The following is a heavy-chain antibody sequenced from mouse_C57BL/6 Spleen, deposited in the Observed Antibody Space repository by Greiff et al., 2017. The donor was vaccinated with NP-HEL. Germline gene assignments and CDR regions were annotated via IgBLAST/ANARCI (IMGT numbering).Heavy chain of an antibody. CDR2: INPNNGGT. Sequence: VQLKQSGPELVKPGASVKMSCKASGYTFTDYNMHWVKQSHGKSLEWIGYINPNNGGTSYNQKFKGKATLTVNKSSSTAYMELRSLTSEDSAVYYCAFTTVVALDYWGQGTTLTVSS. V-gene: IGHV1-22*01. CDR3: AFTTVVALDY. CDR1: GYTFTDYN. D-gene: IGHD1-1*01. J-gene: IGHJ2*01.